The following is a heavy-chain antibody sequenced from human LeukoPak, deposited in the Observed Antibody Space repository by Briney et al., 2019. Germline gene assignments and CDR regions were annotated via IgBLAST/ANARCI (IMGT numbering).Heavy chain of an antibody. J-gene: IGHJ4*02. D-gene: IGHD3-10*01. Sequence: GASVKVSCKASGGXFSNYAMSWVRQAPGQGLEWMGGIIRIFGTASYAQKFQGRVTITADEATSTAYMELSSLRSEDTAVYYCARDLGDSFDYWGQGTLVTVSS. CDR1: GGXFSNYA. CDR3: ARDLGDSFDY. CDR2: IIRIFGTA. V-gene: IGHV1-69*01.